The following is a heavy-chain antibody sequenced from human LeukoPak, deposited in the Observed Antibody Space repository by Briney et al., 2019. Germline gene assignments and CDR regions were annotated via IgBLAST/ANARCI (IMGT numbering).Heavy chain of an antibody. CDR2: IYYSGST. CDR3: AGGYCSGGSCLRGQNWFDP. V-gene: IGHV4-39*07. CDR1: GDSISSSSYY. D-gene: IGHD2-15*01. J-gene: IGHJ5*02. Sequence: SETLSLTCTVSGDSISSSSYYWGWIRQPPGKGLEWIGNIYYSGSTYYNPSLKSRLTISVDTSKNQFSLKLTSVTAADTAVYYCAGGYCSGGSCLRGQNWFDPWGQGTLVTVSS.